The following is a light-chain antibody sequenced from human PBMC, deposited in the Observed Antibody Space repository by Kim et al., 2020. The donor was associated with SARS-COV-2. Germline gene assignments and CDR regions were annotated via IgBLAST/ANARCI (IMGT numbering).Light chain of an antibody. Sequence: DIQMTQSPSSLSASVGDRITITCRASQSITNHLNWYQQNPGKAPKLLIYAASTFQSGVPSRFSGSGSGTDFTLTISGLQPEDFGSYYCQQTYSAPCTFGQGTKLEI. CDR2: AAS. CDR1: QSITNH. CDR3: QQTYSAPCT. J-gene: IGKJ2*02. V-gene: IGKV1-39*01.